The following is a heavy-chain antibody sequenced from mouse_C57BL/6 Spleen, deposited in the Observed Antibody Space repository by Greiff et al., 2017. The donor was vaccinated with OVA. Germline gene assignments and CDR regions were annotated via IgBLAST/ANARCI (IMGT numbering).Heavy chain of an antibody. CDR1: GFNIKDYY. Sequence: EVQLQQSGAELVKPGASVKLSCTASGFNIKDYYMHWVKQRTEQGLEWIGRIDPEGGETKYAPKFKGRATITADTSSNTAYLQLSSLTSEDTAVDYCARLTGTEYFDYWGQGTTLTVSS. CDR2: IDPEGGET. D-gene: IGHD4-1*01. V-gene: IGHV14-2*01. J-gene: IGHJ2*01. CDR3: ARLTGTEYFDY.